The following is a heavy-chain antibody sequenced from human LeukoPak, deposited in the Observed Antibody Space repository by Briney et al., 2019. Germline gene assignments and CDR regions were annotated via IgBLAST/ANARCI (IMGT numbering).Heavy chain of an antibody. CDR2: ISDNGGST. J-gene: IGHJ4*02. Sequence: PGGSLRLSCAASGFTFSSYAMHWVRQAPGKGLEYVSTISDNGGSTFYANSVKGRFTISRDNAKNTLYLQMNSLRAEDTAVYYCARVGQGYGYNYFDYWGQGTLVTVSS. CDR1: GFTFSSYA. CDR3: ARVGQGYGYNYFDY. D-gene: IGHD5-18*01. V-gene: IGHV3-64*01.